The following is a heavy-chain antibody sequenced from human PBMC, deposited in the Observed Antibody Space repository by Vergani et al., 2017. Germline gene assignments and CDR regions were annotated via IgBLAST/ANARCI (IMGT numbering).Heavy chain of an antibody. CDR2: IYTSGST. Sequence: QVQLQQWGPGLVKPSETLSLTCTVSGDSISTYYWSWIRQPAGKGLEWIGRIYTSGSTNYNPSLRSRVTMSVDTSKNQFSLKLNSVTAADTAVYYCARLYGDVYWYFDLWGRGTLVTVSS. J-gene: IGHJ2*01. V-gene: IGHV4-4*07. D-gene: IGHD4-17*01. CDR1: GDSISTYY. CDR3: ARLYGDVYWYFDL.